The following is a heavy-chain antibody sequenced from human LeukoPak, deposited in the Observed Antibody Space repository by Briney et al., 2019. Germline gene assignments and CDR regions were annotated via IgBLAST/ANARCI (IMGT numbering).Heavy chain of an antibody. CDR2: ISSSSSYI. D-gene: IGHD6-6*01. Sequence: PGGSLRLSCAASGITFSSYSMNWGRPAPGEGLGGGSSISSSSSYIYYADSVKGRFTISRDNAKNSLYLQMNSLRAEDTAVYYCARDPEYSSSSEDNDYWGQGTLVTVSS. V-gene: IGHV3-21*01. CDR1: GITFSSYS. CDR3: ARDPEYSSSSEDNDY. J-gene: IGHJ4*02.